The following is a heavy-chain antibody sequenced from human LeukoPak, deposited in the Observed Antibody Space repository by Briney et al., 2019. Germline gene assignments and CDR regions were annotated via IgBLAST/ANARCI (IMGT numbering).Heavy chain of an antibody. D-gene: IGHD3-22*01. CDR3: GSEDYDSRGVLDY. J-gene: IGHJ4*02. V-gene: IGHV3-21*01. Sequence: GGSLRLSCAASGFTFSSYSTNWVRQAPGKGLEWVSSISSSSSYIYYADSVKRRFTISRDNAKNSLYLQMNSLRAEDTAVYFRGSEDYDSRGVLDYWGQGTLVTVSS. CDR2: ISSSSSYI. CDR1: GFTFSSYS.